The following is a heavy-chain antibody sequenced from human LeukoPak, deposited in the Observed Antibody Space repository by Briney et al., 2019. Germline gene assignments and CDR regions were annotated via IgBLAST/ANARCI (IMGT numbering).Heavy chain of an antibody. CDR1: GGSFSDYY. J-gene: IGHJ3*01. CDR3: ARDWR. V-gene: IGHV4-34*01. Sequence: NPSETLSLTCAVYGGSFSDYYWSWIRQPPGKGLEWIGEINHSGSTNYNPFLKSRVTISVDTSKNQFSLKLSSVTAADTAVYYCARDWRWGQGTMVTVSS. CDR2: INHSGST.